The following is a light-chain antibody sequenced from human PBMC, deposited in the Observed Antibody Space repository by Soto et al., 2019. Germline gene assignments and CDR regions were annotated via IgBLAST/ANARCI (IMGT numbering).Light chain of an antibody. CDR1: QSVSTS. J-gene: IGKJ2*01. CDR3: QQRSSWPPYT. CDR2: DAS. V-gene: IGKV3-11*01. Sequence: EIVLTQSPATLSLSPGERATLSCRASQSVSTSLAWYQHKPGQAPRLLVYDASNRATGVPARFSGSGSGTDFPLTISSLEPEDFAVYYCQQRSSWPPYTFGQGTKLEIK.